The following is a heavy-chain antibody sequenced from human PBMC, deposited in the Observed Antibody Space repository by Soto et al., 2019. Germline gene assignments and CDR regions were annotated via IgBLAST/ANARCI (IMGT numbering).Heavy chain of an antibody. CDR2: ISYDGSDK. J-gene: IGHJ5*02. V-gene: IGHV3-30*18. CDR1: GFTFSRSA. Sequence: PGGSLRLSCAASGFTFSRSAMHWVRQAPGKGLEWVAVISYDGSDKYYADSVEGRFTISRDNSEKALYLQMNSLRPDDTAVYYCAKDVLQYFGRFAPWGQGPLVTVSS. CDR3: AKDVLQYFGRFAP. D-gene: IGHD2-2*01.